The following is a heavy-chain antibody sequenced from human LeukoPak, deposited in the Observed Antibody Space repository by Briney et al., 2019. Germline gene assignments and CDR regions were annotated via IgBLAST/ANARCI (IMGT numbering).Heavy chain of an antibody. J-gene: IGHJ1*01. CDR3: VRDFMGMGGTTAYLHH. CDR1: GFTFSDYS. Sequence: GGSLRLSCAASGFTFSDYSMNWVRQAPGKGLEWVSSISRSSRHVYYEGSVKGRFTISRDNAKNSLFLQMNGLRAEDMAVYYCVRDFMGMGGTTAYLHHWGQGTLVTVSS. D-gene: IGHD1-1*01. V-gene: IGHV3-21*01. CDR2: ISRSSRHV.